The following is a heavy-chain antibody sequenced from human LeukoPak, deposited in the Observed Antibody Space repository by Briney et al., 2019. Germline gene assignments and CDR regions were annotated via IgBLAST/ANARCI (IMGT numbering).Heavy chain of an antibody. D-gene: IGHD6-19*01. J-gene: IGHJ4*02. CDR3: ARALTRYSTAWYGY. CDR1: GYTSTGYY. Sequence: VASVKASCKASGYTSTGYYMHWARQAPGQGLEWMGWINPNSGGTNYAQKFQGRVTMTRDTSISTAYMELSRLRSDDTAVYYCARALTRYSTAWYGYWGQGTLVTVSS. CDR2: INPNSGGT. V-gene: IGHV1-2*02.